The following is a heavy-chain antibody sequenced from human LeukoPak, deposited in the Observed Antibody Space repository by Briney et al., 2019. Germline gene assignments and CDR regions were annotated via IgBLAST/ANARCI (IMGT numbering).Heavy chain of an antibody. V-gene: IGHV1-18*01. J-gene: IGHJ4*02. CDR1: GYTFTSYG. D-gene: IGHD6-19*01. CDR2: ISAYNGDT. CDR3: ARDEQNLGSSGWYIPTY. Sequence: GASVKVSCKASGYTFTSYGISWVRQAPGQGLEWMGWISAYNGDTNYAQKLQGRVTMTTDTSTSTAYMELRSLRSDDTAVYYRARDEQNLGSSGWYIPTYWGQGTLVTVSS.